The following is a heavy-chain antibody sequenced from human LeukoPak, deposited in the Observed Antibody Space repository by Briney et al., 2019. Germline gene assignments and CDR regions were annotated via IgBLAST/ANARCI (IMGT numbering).Heavy chain of an antibody. J-gene: IGHJ6*03. CDR2: IYSGGST. CDR3: ASAYYYYYMDV. Sequence: PGRSLRLSCAASGFTFDDYAMHWVRQAPGKGLEWVSVIYSGGSTYYADSVKGRFTISRDNSKNTLYLQMNSLRAEDTAVYYCASAYYYYYMDVWGKGTTVTVSS. V-gene: IGHV3-53*01. CDR1: GFTFDDYA.